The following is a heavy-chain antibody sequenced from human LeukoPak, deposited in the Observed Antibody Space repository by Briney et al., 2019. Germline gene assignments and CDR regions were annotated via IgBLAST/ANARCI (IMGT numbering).Heavy chain of an antibody. CDR3: AKDSYSESYIYYYGMDV. V-gene: IGHV3-23*01. D-gene: IGHD3-10*01. CDR1: GFTFSSYA. J-gene: IGHJ6*02. CDR2: ISGSGGST. Sequence: GGSLRLSCAASGFTFSSYAMSWVRQAPGKGLEWVSAISGSGGSTYYADSVKGRFTISRDNSKNTLYLQMNSLRAEDTAVYYCAKDSYSESYIYYYGMDVWGQGTTVTVS.